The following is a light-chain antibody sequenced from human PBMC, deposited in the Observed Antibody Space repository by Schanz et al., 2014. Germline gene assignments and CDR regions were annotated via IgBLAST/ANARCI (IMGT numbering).Light chain of an antibody. CDR2: DAS. J-gene: IGKJ1*01. CDR1: QSISSW. CDR3: QQYNTYWT. V-gene: IGKV1-5*01. Sequence: DIQMTQSPSTLSASVGDRVTITCRASQSISSWLAWYQQKPGKAPKVLIYDASSLESGVPSRFSGSGSGTEFTLTISSLQPDDFATYSCQQYNTYWTFGQGTKVEIK.